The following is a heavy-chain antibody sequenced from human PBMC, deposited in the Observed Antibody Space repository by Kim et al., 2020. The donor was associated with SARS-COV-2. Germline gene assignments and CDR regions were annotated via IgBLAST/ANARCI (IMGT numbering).Heavy chain of an antibody. Sequence: GGSLRLSCAASGLTFSSYEMNWVRQAPGKGLEWVSYISSSGSTIYYADSVKGRFTISRDNAKNSLYLQMNSLRAEDTAVYYCARGIPSSTSCCLFDYWGQGTLVTVSS. CDR2: ISSSGSTI. CDR3: ARGIPSSTSCCLFDY. D-gene: IGHD2-2*01. J-gene: IGHJ4*02. V-gene: IGHV3-48*03. CDR1: GLTFSSYE.